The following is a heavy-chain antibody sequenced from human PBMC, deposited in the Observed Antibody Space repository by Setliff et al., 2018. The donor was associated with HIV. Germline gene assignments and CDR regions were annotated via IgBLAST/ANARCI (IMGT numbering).Heavy chain of an antibody. Sequence: PGESLKISCAASGFTLNRYWMSWIRQAPGKGLEWVSYISSSSTYRIYADSVKGRFTISRDNAKNSLYLQMNSLRAEDTAVYYCARDQRAGVYGDYNYYFDSWGQGTLVTVSS. CDR1: GFTLNRYW. J-gene: IGHJ4*02. D-gene: IGHD4-17*01. CDR2: ISSSSTYR. V-gene: IGHV3-11*05. CDR3: ARDQRAGVYGDYNYYFDS.